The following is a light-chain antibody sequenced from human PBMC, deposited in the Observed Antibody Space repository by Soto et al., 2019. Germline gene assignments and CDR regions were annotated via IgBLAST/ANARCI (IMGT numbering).Light chain of an antibody. CDR3: LQSYSTPIT. V-gene: IGKV1-39*01. CDR1: QSISSY. CDR2: AAS. Sequence: DIQMTQSPSSLYASVRDRVTITCRASQSISSYLNWYQQKPWKAPKLLIYAASSLQSGVPSRFSGSGSGTDFTLIIRSLQPEDFANYYCLQSYSTPITFGQGTRLEI. J-gene: IGKJ5*01.